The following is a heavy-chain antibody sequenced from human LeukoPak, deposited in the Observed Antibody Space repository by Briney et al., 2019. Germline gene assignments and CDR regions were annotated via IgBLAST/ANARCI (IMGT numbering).Heavy chain of an antibody. CDR2: ISSSSSTI. D-gene: IGHD3-10*01. J-gene: IGHJ5*02. CDR3: ARSRGVIPNWFDP. CDR1: GFTFSSYS. V-gene: IGHV3-48*04. Sequence: GGSLRLSCAASGFTFSSYSMNWVRQAPGKGLEWVSYISSSSSTIYYADSVKGRFTTSRDNAKNSLYLQMNSLRAEDTAVYYCARSRGVIPNWFDPWGQGTLVTVSS.